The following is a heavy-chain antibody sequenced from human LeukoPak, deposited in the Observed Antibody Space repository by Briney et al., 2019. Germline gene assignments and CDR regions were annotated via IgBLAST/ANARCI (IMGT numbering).Heavy chain of an antibody. V-gene: IGHV4-30-2*01. Sequence: TLSLTCAVSGGSISSGGYSWSWIRQPPGKGLEWIGYIYHSGSTYYNPSLKSRVTISVDRSKNQFSLKPSSVTAADTAVYYCARGVHDVRGAHYYYGMDVWGQGTSVTVSS. CDR1: GGSISSGGYS. J-gene: IGHJ6*02. CDR3: ARGVHDVRGAHYYYGMDV. CDR2: IYHSGST. D-gene: IGHD3-10*01.